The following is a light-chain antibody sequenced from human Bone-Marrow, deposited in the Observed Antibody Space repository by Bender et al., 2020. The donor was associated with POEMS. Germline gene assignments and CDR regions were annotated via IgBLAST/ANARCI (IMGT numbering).Light chain of an antibody. CDR2: QDG. CDR1: NLRDKS. CDR3: HACASSTYYV. J-gene: IGLJ1*01. V-gene: IGLV3-1*01. Sequence: SYDLTHPPSVSVSPGQTAIIPCSGDNLRDKSACWYQQRPGQSPMLIIYQDGNRPSGIPERFSGSKSGNTASLTISGPQAMDEADYYCHACASSTYYVFGTGTKVTVL.